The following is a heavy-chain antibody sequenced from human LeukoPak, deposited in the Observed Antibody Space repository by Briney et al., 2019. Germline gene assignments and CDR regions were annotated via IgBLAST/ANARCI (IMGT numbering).Heavy chain of an antibody. CDR2: IRYDGSNE. CDR3: AKDTYSGSSGYYVFDY. Sequence: PGGSLRLSRAASGFTFSTYGIHWVRQAPGKGLEWVAFIRYDGSNEHYADSVKGRFTISRDNSKNTLYLQMNSLRAEDTAVYYCAKDTYSGSSGYYVFDYWGQGTLVTVSS. CDR1: GFTFSTYG. V-gene: IGHV3-30*02. D-gene: IGHD3-22*01. J-gene: IGHJ4*02.